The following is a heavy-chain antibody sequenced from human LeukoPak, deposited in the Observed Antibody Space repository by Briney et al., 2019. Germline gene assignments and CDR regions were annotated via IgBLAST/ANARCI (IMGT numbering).Heavy chain of an antibody. CDR2: ISYDGSNK. CDR3: ARYTITMIVVGMDV. D-gene: IGHD3-22*01. Sequence: GGSLRLSCAASGFTFSSYAMHWVRQAPGKGLEWVAVISYDGSNKYYADSVKGRFTISRDNSKNTLYLQMISLRAEDTAVYYCARYTITMIVVGMDVWGQGTTVTVSS. CDR1: GFTFSSYA. J-gene: IGHJ6*02. V-gene: IGHV3-30*01.